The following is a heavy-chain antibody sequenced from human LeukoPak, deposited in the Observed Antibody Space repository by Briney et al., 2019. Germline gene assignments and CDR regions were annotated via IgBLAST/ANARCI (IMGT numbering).Heavy chain of an antibody. D-gene: IGHD3-22*01. CDR2: IYYSGST. CDR3: ARGPYSYDSSGAFDI. V-gene: IGHV4-59*08. Sequence: PSETLSLTCSVSGGSISTYYWSWIRQPPGKGLEWIGYIYYSGSTNYNPSLKSRVTISVDTSKNQFSLRLSSVTAADTAVYFCARGPYSYDSSGAFDIWGQGTMVTVSS. J-gene: IGHJ3*02. CDR1: GGSISTYY.